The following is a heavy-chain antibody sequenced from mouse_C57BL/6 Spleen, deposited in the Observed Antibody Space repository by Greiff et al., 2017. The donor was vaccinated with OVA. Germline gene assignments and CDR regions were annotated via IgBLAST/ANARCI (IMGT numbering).Heavy chain of an antibody. J-gene: IGHJ3*01. V-gene: IGHV2-2*01. CDR1: GFSLTSYG. CDR2: IWRGGST. Sequence: QVQLQQSGPGLVQPSQSLSITCTVSGFSLTSYGVHWVRQSPGKGLEWLGVIWRGGSTDYNAAFISRLSISKDNSKRQVFFKMNSLQADDTAIYYCARKGYGDYDVVFAYWGQGTLVTVSA. D-gene: IGHD2-4*01. CDR3: ARKGYGDYDVVFAY.